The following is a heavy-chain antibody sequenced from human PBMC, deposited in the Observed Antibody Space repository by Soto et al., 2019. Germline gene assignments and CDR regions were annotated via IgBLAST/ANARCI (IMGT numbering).Heavy chain of an antibody. Sequence: SETLSLTCSVSGGSVSSGSFYCSWIRQPPGKGLEWIGYIYYIGTNTYNPSLESRLTISLDTSKNQFSLKLSSVTAADTAVYYCATFTVVASRNYYYYGMDVWGQGTTVTVSS. CDR2: IYYIGTN. D-gene: IGHD2-15*01. CDR3: ATFTVVASRNYYYYGMDV. V-gene: IGHV4-61*01. CDR1: GGSVSSGSFY. J-gene: IGHJ6*02.